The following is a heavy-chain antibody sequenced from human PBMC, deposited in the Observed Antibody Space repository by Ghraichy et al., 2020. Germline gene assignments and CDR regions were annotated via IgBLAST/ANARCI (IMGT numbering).Heavy chain of an antibody. CDR2: ISGSGGST. V-gene: IGHV3-23*01. CDR1: GFTFSSYA. D-gene: IGHD3-22*01. J-gene: IGHJ4*02. CDR3: AKDRYYDSSGYDY. Sequence: GGSLRLSCAASGFTFSSYAMSWVRQAPGKGLEWVSAISGSGGSTYYADSVKGRFTILRDNSKNTLYLQMNSLRAEDTAVYYCAKDRYYDSSGYDYWGQGTLVTVSS.